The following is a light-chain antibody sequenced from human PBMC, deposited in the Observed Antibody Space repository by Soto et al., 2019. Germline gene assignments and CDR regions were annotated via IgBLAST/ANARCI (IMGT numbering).Light chain of an antibody. CDR3: AAWDDSLSGVI. CDR1: ISNIGSNY. CDR2: RNT. J-gene: IGLJ2*01. V-gene: IGLV1-47*01. Sequence: QAVVTQAPSASGTPGQRVTISCSGSISNIGSNYVYWYQQLPGTAPKLLIYRNTQRPSGVPDRFSGSKSGTSASLAISGLRSEDEADYYCAAWDDSLSGVIFGGGTKLTVL.